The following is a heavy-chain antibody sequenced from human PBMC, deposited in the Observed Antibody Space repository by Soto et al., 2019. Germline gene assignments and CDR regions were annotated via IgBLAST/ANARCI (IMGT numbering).Heavy chain of an antibody. CDR3: ARVPDY. Sequence: PSETRSLTCIVSCGSISSGGYYWSWIRQHPGRWLEWIGYVYCSGIXXYSPSLKXXLSISVERSKXRFSLXLRSVTAADTAVYYCARVPDYWCQGTLVTVSS. CDR1: CGSISSGGYY. V-gene: IGHV4-31*01. J-gene: IGHJ4*02. CDR2: VYCSGIX.